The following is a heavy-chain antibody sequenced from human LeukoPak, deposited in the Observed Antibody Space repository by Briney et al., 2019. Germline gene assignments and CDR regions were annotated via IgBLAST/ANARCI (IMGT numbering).Heavy chain of an antibody. CDR1: GFTSRGYS. CDR2: LGPSSNAI. J-gene: IGHJ4*02. Sequence: GGSLRLSCAASGFTSRGYSMNWVRQAPEKGLEWGSYLGPSSNAIHYADSGKGRFTISRDNSKNTLYLQMNSLRTEDTAVYYCAKAEGYDILTGLDYWGQGTLVTVSS. D-gene: IGHD3-9*01. CDR3: AKAEGYDILTGLDY. V-gene: IGHV3-48*01.